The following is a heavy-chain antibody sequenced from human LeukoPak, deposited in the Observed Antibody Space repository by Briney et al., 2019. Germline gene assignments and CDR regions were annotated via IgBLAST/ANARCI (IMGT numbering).Heavy chain of an antibody. V-gene: IGHV3-20*04. J-gene: IGHJ5*02. CDR2: INWNGGST. Sequence: GGSLRLSCAASGFTFDDYAMSWVRQTPGKGLEWVSGINWNGGSTGYADSVRGRFTISRDNSKNTLYLQMNSLRAEDTAVYYCAKQGLVTYNWFDPWGQGTLVTVSS. CDR1: GFTFDDYA. D-gene: IGHD3-9*01. CDR3: AKQGLVTYNWFDP.